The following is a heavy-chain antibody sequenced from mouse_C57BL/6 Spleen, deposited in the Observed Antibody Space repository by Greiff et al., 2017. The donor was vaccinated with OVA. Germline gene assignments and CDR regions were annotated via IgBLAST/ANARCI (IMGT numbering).Heavy chain of an antibody. J-gene: IGHJ1*03. Sequence: QVQLQQSGAELVKPGASVKLSCKASGYTFTEYTIHWVKQRSGQGLEWIGWFYPGSGSIKYNEKFKDKATLTADKSSSTVYMELSRLTSEDSAVSVCARHEEGGNSFYWYFDVWGTGTTVTVSS. CDR3: ARHEEGGNSFYWYFDV. V-gene: IGHV1-62-2*01. CDR1: GYTFTEYT. D-gene: IGHD2-1*01. CDR2: FYPGSGSI.